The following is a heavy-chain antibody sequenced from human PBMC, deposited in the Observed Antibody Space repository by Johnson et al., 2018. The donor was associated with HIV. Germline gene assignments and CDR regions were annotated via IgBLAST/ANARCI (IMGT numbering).Heavy chain of an antibody. CDR3: VRSPNWALGDI. D-gene: IGHD7-27*01. J-gene: IGHJ3*02. Sequence: QVQLVESGGGVVQPGRSLRLSCAASEFTFSSYAFHWVRQAPGKGLEWVALVSSDGSGKYYADSVKGRSTISRDNSKNTLFLQMNSLTADDTAIYYCVRSPNWALGDIWGQGTMVTVSS. CDR2: VSSDGSGK. CDR1: EFTFSSYA. V-gene: IGHV3-30*04.